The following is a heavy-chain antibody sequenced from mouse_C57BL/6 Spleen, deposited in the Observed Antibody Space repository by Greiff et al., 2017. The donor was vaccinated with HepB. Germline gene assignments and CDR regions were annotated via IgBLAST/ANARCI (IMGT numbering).Heavy chain of an antibody. CDR3: ARGPTLVPREAGPWFAY. D-gene: IGHD2-5*01. V-gene: IGHV1-52*01. CDR1: GYTFTSYW. J-gene: IGHJ3*01. Sequence: QVQLKQPGAELVRPGSSVKLSCKASGYTFTSYWMHWVKQRPIQGLEWIGNIDPSDSETHYNQKFKDKATLTVDKSSSTAYMQLSSLESEDSAVYYCARGPTLVPREAGPWFAYWCQGTLVTVSA. CDR2: IDPSDSET.